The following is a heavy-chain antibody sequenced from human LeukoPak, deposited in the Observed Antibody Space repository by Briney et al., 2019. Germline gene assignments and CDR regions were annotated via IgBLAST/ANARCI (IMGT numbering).Heavy chain of an antibody. Sequence: GGSLRLSCAPSGFTFDNFAMTWVRQAPGKGLEWVSEITGSGGSTYYADSVKGRFTISSGNSKNTLYLQMNSLRAEDTAIYYCARELFDFDYWGQGPLVTVSS. CDR2: ITGSGGST. J-gene: IGHJ4*02. V-gene: IGHV3-23*01. CDR3: ARELFDFDY. D-gene: IGHD3-10*01. CDR1: GFTFDNFA.